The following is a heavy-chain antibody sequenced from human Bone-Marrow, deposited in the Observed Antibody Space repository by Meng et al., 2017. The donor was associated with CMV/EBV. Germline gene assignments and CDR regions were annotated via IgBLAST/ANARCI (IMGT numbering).Heavy chain of an antibody. CDR1: GYDFLNHG. D-gene: IGHD2-21*01. J-gene: IGHJ4*02. V-gene: IGHV1-18*01. Sequence: ASVKVSCKVSGYDFLNHGISWVRQTPGQGLKWMGWITTYNDNRNYGEKFQDRLSLTTDTSTSTAYMELRSLTSDDTAVYYCARRLPIVEGATTFDYWGQGTRVTVSS. CDR2: ITTYNDNR. CDR3: ARRLPIVEGATTFDY.